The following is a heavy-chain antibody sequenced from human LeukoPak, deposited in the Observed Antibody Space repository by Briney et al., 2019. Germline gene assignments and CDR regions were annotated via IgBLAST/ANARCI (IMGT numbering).Heavy chain of an antibody. CDR3: AGGSGRTFDY. V-gene: IGHV2-5*02. CDR2: IYWDDDK. CDR1: GFSLSASGVG. Sequence: SGPTLVKPTQTLTLTCTFSGFSLSASGVGVGWIRQPPGKALEWLALIYWDDDKRYSPSLESRLTLTKDTSKNQVVLKMTNMDPVDTATYYCAGGSGRTFDYWGQGTLVTVSS. J-gene: IGHJ4*02. D-gene: IGHD3-10*01.